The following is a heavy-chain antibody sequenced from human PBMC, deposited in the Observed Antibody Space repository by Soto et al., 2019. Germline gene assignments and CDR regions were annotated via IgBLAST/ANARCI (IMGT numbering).Heavy chain of an antibody. J-gene: IGHJ4*02. CDR3: ASEPSSTDY. D-gene: IGHD2-2*01. CDR1: GFTFSSYA. CDR2: ISYDGSNK. V-gene: IGHV3-30-3*01. Sequence: GGSLRLSCAASGFTFSSYAMHWVRQAPGKGLERVAVISYDGSNKYYADTVKGRFTISRDNSKNTLYLQMNSLRAEDTAVYYCASEPSSTDYWGQGTLVTVSS.